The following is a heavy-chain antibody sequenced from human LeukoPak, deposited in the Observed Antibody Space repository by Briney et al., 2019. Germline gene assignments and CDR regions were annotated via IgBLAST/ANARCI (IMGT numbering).Heavy chain of an antibody. D-gene: IGHD4-11*01. CDR3: ARFYSNYSD. CDR1: GFTFTSYA. CDR2: ISSSSSTI. V-gene: IGHV3-48*01. Sequence: GGSLRLSCAASGFTFTSYAMNWVRQAPGKGLEWVSYISSSSSTIYYADSVKGRFTISRDNAKNSLYLQMNSLRAEDTAVYYCARFYSNYSDWGQGTLVTVSS. J-gene: IGHJ4*02.